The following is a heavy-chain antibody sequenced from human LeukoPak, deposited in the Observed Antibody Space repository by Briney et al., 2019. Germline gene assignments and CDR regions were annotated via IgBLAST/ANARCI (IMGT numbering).Heavy chain of an antibody. CDR1: GGSFSGYY. CDR3: ARQDYDILSGAGFDY. CDR2: INHSGRT. D-gene: IGHD3-9*01. V-gene: IGHV4-34*01. Sequence: PSETLSLTCAVYGGSFSGYYWSWIRQPPGKGLEWIGEINHSGRTNYNPSLKSQVTISVDSSKNQFSLRLSFVTAADTAVYYCARQDYDILSGAGFDYWGRGTLVTVSS. J-gene: IGHJ4*02.